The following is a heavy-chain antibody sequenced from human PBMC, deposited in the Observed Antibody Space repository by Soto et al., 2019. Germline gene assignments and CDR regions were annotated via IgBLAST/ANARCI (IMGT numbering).Heavy chain of an antibody. CDR1: GYTFFTYD. V-gene: IGHV1-18*01. CDR2: ISTYSGDT. D-gene: IGHD2-8*02. Sequence: QVHLVQSGVEVKTPGASVKVSCQASGYTFFTYDISWVRQAPGQGLEWMGWISTYSGDTKYAQKFQGRFTMTTDSSTTTASLELWSLRTDATAVYYCARHHGTATSEHWFDPWGQGTLVTVSS. J-gene: IGHJ5*02. CDR3: ARHHGTATSEHWFDP.